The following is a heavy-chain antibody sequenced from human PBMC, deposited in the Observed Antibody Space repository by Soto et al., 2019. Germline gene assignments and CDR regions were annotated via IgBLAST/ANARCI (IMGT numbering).Heavy chain of an antibody. J-gene: IGHJ6*02. CDR1: RFTFSSYG. CDR3: XRDGDGQLGRRPYYYGVDV. Sequence: QVQLVESGGGVVQPGRSLRLSCAASRFTFSSYGMHWVRQAPGKGLEWVAIIWYDGSNKYYADSVKGRFTISRDNSKNTLYLQXXXLXXXXXXXYXXXRDGDGQLGRRPYYYGVDVWGQGTTVTV. V-gene: IGHV3-33*01. CDR2: IWYDGSNK. D-gene: IGHD3-10*01.